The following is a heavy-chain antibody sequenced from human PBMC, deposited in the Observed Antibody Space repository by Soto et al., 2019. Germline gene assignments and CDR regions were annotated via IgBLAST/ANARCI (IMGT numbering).Heavy chain of an antibody. D-gene: IGHD2-8*01. V-gene: IGHV1-69*13. Sequence: VASVKVSCKASGGTFSSYAISWVRQAPGQGLEWMGGIIPIFGTANYAQKFQGRVTITADESTSTAYMELSSLRSEDTAVYYCASNVLMVYAIDYFDYWGQGTLVTVSS. CDR2: IIPIFGTA. CDR1: GGTFSSYA. J-gene: IGHJ4*02. CDR3: ASNVLMVYAIDYFDY.